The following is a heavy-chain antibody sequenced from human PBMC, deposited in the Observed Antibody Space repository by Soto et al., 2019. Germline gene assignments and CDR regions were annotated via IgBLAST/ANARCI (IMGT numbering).Heavy chain of an antibody. J-gene: IGHJ4*02. CDR1: GYTFTSYC. Sequence: ASVKVSCKASGYTFTSYCISWVRQAPGQGLEWMGWISPNSGGTNYAQKFQGRVTMTRDTSISTAYMELSRLRSDDTAVYYCARWAGNYYDSSGNDYWGQGTLVTSPQ. CDR3: ARWAGNYYDSSGNDY. CDR2: ISPNSGGT. V-gene: IGHV1-2*02. D-gene: IGHD3-22*01.